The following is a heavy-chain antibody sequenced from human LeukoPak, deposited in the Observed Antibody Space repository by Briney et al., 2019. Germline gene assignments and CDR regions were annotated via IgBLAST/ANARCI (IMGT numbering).Heavy chain of an antibody. CDR2: ISAYNGNT. CDR3: ARVDSCCYYYYYMDV. Sequence: VASVKVSCKASGYTFTSYGISWVRQAPGQGLEWMGWISAYNGNTNYAQKLQGRVTMTTDTSTSTAYMELRSLRSDDTAVYYCARVDSCCYYYYYMDVWGKGTTVTISS. V-gene: IGHV1-18*01. CDR1: GYTFTSYG. J-gene: IGHJ6*03. D-gene: IGHD2-2*01.